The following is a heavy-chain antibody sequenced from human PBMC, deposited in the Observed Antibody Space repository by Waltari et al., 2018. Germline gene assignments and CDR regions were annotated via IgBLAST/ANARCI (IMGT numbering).Heavy chain of an antibody. Sequence: EVQLVESGGGLVQPGGSLRLSCAASGVTLSPYWMTWVRQAPGTGPEWVANIKQDGSEQYYVDSVKGRFTISRDNSKNSLYLQMNSLRAEDTAVYYCARGGRGNEHCGGDCYSVVVDYWGQGTLVTVSS. CDR1: GVTLSPYW. CDR2: IKQDGSEQ. D-gene: IGHD2-21*02. V-gene: IGHV3-7*01. J-gene: IGHJ4*02. CDR3: ARGGRGNEHCGGDCYSVVVDY.